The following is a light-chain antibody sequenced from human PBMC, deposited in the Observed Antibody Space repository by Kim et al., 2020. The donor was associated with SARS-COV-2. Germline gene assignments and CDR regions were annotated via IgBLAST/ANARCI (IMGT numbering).Light chain of an antibody. CDR2: GAS. CDR1: QSVGSS. Sequence: SVSPGERTTRSCRASQSVGSSLAWYQQKPGQAHRLLIHGASTTATGLPARFSGSGSGTDFTLTISSLQSGDFAVYYCQQYHDWPYTFGQGTKLEI. J-gene: IGKJ2*01. V-gene: IGKV3-15*01. CDR3: QQYHDWPYT.